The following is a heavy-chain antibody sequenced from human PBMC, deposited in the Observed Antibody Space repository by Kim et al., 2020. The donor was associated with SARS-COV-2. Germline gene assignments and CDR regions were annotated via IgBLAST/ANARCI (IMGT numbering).Heavy chain of an antibody. CDR3: AGNYGGIFASRGMDV. J-gene: IGHJ6*04. V-gene: IGHV4-34*01. D-gene: IGHD2-15*01. CDR1: GGSFSGYS. CDR2: INYGEST. Sequence: SETLSLTCAVYGGSFSGYSWNWIRQPPGKGLEWIGEINYGESTNYNPSLKSRVTISVDTSKNQFSLKLSSVTAADTAVYYCAGNYGGIFASRGMDVWRIG.